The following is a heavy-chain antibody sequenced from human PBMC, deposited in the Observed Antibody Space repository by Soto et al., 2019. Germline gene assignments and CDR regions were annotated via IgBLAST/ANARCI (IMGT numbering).Heavy chain of an antibody. CDR3: AIHRPVDVVPTTPPSYYYMDV. V-gene: IGHV3-48*01. J-gene: IGHJ6*03. CDR1: GLIFSSYS. Sequence: EVHLAESGGGLVQPGGSLRLSCAASGLIFSSYSMNWVRQAPGKGLEWVSHIDSSSSDIHYADSVRGRFTISRDNAKKSLFLQIHSLIFEHTALYYCAIHRPVDVVPTTPPSYYYMDVWCKGTTVTVSS. CDR2: IDSSSSDI. D-gene: IGHD6-6*01.